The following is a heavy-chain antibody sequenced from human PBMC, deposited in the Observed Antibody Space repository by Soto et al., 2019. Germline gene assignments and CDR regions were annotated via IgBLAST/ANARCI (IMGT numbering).Heavy chain of an antibody. D-gene: IGHD4-17*01. CDR2: IWYDGSNK. V-gene: IGHV3-33*01. Sequence: QVQLVESGGGVVQPGRSLRLSCAASGFTFSSYGMHWVRQAPGKGLEWVAVIWYDGSNKYYADSVKGRFTISRDNSKNTLYLKMNSLRAEDTAVYYCARDLGDYGDYHFDYWGQGTLVTVSS. CDR1: GFTFSSYG. J-gene: IGHJ4*02. CDR3: ARDLGDYGDYHFDY.